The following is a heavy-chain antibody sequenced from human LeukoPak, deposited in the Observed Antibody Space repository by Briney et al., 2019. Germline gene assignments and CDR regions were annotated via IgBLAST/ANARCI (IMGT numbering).Heavy chain of an antibody. V-gene: IGHV3-21*01. D-gene: IGHD6-13*01. CDR3: AREDSSSWPYYYYYMDV. CDR1: GFTFSSYG. J-gene: IGHJ6*03. CDR2: ISSSSSYI. Sequence: PGGSLRLSCAASGFTFSSYGMHWVRQAPGKGLEWVSSISSSSSYIYYADSVKGRFTISRDNAKNSLYLQMNSLRAEDTAVYYCAREDSSSWPYYYYYMDVWGKGTTVTVSS.